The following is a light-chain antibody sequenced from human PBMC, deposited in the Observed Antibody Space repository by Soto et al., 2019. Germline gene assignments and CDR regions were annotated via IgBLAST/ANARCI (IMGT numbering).Light chain of an antibody. Sequence: EIVMTQSPVTVSMSPGERATLSCWAGQSVSSNLAWYQQRPGQAPRLLIYGASTRATGIPARFTGSGSGTEFTLTISSLQFDDSAVYYCQQYNDWWTFGQGTKVDNK. J-gene: IGKJ1*01. CDR2: GAS. V-gene: IGKV3-15*01. CDR3: QQYNDWWT. CDR1: QSVSSN.